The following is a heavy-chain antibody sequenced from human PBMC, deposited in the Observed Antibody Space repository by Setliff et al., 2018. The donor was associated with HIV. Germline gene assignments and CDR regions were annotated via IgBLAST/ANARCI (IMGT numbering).Heavy chain of an antibody. Sequence: LRLSCAASGFTFSSYTMNWVRQAPGKGLEWVSSISSSSYYIYYADSVKGRFTISRDNAKNSLFLQMNSLRAEDPAVYYCASIELAAMVPVDYWGQGTLVTVSS. J-gene: IGHJ4*02. CDR3: ASIELAAMVPVDY. D-gene: IGHD5-18*01. CDR2: ISSSSYYI. V-gene: IGHV3-21*01. CDR1: GFTFSSYT.